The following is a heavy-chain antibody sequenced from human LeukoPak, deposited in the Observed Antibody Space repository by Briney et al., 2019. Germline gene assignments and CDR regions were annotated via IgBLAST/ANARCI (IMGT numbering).Heavy chain of an antibody. D-gene: IGHD6-19*01. CDR3: ARAAGQWLVPLDY. V-gene: IGHV1-2*02. CDR2: INPNSGGT. Sequence: GASVKVSCKASGYTFTVYYMHCVRQAPGQGLEWMGWINPNSGGTNDEQKFQGRVTMTRDTSISTAYMVLSRLRSDDTAVYYCARAAGQWLVPLDYWGQGTLVTVSS. J-gene: IGHJ4*02. CDR1: GYTFTVYY.